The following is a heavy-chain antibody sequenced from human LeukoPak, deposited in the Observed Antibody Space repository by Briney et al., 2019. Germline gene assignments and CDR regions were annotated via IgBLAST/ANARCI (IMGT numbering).Heavy chain of an antibody. CDR2: IYYSGST. D-gene: IGHD6-13*01. CDR3: ARGSSWYFRYFDY. CDR1: GGSISSYY. V-gene: IGHV4-59*08. J-gene: IGHJ4*02. Sequence: SETLSLTCTVSGGSISSYYWSWIRQPPGKGLEWIGYIYYSGSTNYNPSLKSRLTISVDTSKNQFSLKLSSVTAADKAVYYCARGSSWYFRYFDYWGQGTLVTVSS.